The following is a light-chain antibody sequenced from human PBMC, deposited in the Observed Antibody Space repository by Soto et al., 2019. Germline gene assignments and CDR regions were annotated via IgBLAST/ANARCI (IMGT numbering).Light chain of an antibody. V-gene: IGKV3-15*01. Sequence: EIVMTQSPATLSVSPGERATLSCRASESASTNLAWYQQRPGQAPWLLIYAPSTRATGIPARFTGSGSGTEFTLALSSLQSEDFAVYYCQQYNKWPLTFGGGTKVEAK. J-gene: IGKJ4*01. CDR2: APS. CDR1: ESASTN. CDR3: QQYNKWPLT.